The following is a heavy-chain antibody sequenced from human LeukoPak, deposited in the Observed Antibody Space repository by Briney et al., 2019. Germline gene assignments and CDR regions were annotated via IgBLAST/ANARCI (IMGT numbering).Heavy chain of an antibody. Sequence: GESLKISCKGSGYSFTSYWISWVRQTPGKGLEWMGRIDPSDSYTNYSPSFQGHVTISADKSISTAYLQWSSLKASDTAMYYCARHGSPGSYDSSGYPDYWGQGTLVTVSS. V-gene: IGHV5-10-1*01. CDR2: IDPSDSYT. CDR1: GYSFTSYW. CDR3: ARHGSPGSYDSSGYPDY. D-gene: IGHD3-22*01. J-gene: IGHJ4*02.